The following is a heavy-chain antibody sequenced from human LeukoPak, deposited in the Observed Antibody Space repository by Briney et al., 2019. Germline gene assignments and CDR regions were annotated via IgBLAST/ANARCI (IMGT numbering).Heavy chain of an antibody. J-gene: IGHJ4*02. CDR1: GGTFSSYA. CDR2: IIPIFGTA. Sequence: SVKVSCKASGGTFSSYAISWVRQAPGQGLEWMGGIIPIFGTANYAQKFQGRVTITADESTSTAYMELSSLRSEDTAVYYCARGRPLYDSSGYFDYWGQGTQVTVTS. CDR3: ARGRPLYDSSGYFDY. V-gene: IGHV1-69*01. D-gene: IGHD3-22*01.